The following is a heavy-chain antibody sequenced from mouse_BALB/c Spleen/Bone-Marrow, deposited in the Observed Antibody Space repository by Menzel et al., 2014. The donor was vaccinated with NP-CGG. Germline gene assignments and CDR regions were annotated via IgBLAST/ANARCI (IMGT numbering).Heavy chain of an antibody. Sequence: VQLQESGPELVRPGVSVKISCKGSGYTFTDYAMHWVKQSHAKSLEWIGVISTYSGNTNYNQKFKGKATMTVDKSSGTAYMELARLTSEDSAIYYCASPIYYGNYEGFAYWGQGTLVTVSA. CDR1: GYTFTDYA. V-gene: IGHV1-67*01. CDR3: ASPIYYGNYEGFAY. CDR2: ISTYSGNT. D-gene: IGHD2-1*01. J-gene: IGHJ3*01.